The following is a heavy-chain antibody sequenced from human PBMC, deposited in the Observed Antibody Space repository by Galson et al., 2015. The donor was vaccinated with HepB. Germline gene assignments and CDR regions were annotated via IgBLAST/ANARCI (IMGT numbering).Heavy chain of an antibody. D-gene: IGHD4-11*01. CDR2: ISGSDGST. V-gene: IGHV3-23*01. CDR3: AKAYSRLGYNYSAMDV. CDR1: GFTLSTYA. J-gene: IGHJ6*02. Sequence: SLRLSCAASGFTLSTYAMNWVRQAPGKGLEWLPVISGSDGSTYYADSVKGRFTNSRDNSRNTLYLQINSLRPDDTAVYYCAKAYSRLGYNYSAMDVWAQGTTVTVSS.